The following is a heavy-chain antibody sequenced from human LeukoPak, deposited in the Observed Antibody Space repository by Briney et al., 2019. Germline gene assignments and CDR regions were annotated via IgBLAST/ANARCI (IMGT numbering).Heavy chain of an antibody. Sequence: SETLSLTCTVSGGSINNYYWSWIRQPAGKGLEWIGRIYTRGSTNYNPSLQSRVTISLDTSKNQFSLSLRSVTAADTAVYYCARDPWDNNWYNFDSWGQGTLVTVSS. CDR1: GGSINNYY. CDR2: IYTRGST. J-gene: IGHJ4*02. CDR3: ARDPWDNNWYNFDS. D-gene: IGHD1-1*01. V-gene: IGHV4-4*07.